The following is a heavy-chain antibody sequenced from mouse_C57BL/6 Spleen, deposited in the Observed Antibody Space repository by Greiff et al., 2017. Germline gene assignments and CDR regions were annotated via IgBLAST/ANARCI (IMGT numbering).Heavy chain of an antibody. CDR1: GFTFTDYY. CDR2: IRNKANGYTT. CDR3: ARYGYYGSEDWDFDV. Sequence: EVKLVESGGGLVQPGGSLSLSCAASGFTFTDYYMSWVRQPPGKALEWLGFIRNKANGYTTEYSASVKGRFTISRDNSQSILYLQMNALRAEDSATYYCARYGYYGSEDWDFDVWGTGTTVTVSS. V-gene: IGHV7-3*01. D-gene: IGHD1-1*01. J-gene: IGHJ1*03.